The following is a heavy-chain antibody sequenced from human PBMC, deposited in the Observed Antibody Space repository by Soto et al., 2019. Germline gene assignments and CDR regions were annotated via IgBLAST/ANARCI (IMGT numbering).Heavy chain of an antibody. CDR3: SADHPHLAMGWPV. V-gene: IGHV1-58*02. CDR2: IVIVSGST. J-gene: IGHJ6*02. Sequence: QMQLVQSGPEVKEPGTSVRVACRASGFDFGSFGIQFLRQTRGRGLEWIGWIVIVSGSTTYARHFQGRVAISRDTSANTAYLDLDDLKSDDTAEYFCSADHPHLAMGWPVWGQGTTVTVSS. CDR1: GFDFGSFG. D-gene: IGHD1-26*01.